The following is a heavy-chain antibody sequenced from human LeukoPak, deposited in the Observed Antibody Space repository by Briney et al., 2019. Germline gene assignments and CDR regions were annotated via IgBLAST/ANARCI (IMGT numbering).Heavy chain of an antibody. CDR2: IYYSGST. J-gene: IGHJ4*02. V-gene: IGHV4-30-4*01. D-gene: IGHD7-27*01. CDR3: ARDANWGSTHYFDY. CDR1: GGSISSGDYY. Sequence: PSQTLSLTCTVSGGSISSGDYYWSWIRQPPGKGLEWIGYIYYSGSTYYNPSLKSRVTISVDTSKNQFSLKLSSVTPEDTAVYYCARDANWGSTHYFDYWGQGTLVTVSS.